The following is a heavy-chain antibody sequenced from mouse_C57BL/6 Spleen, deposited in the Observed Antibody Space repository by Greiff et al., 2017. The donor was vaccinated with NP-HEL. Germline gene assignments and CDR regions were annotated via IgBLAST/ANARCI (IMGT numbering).Heavy chain of an antibody. J-gene: IGHJ4*01. CDR2: IYPGDGDT. CDR1: GYAFSSYW. V-gene: IGHV1-80*01. CDR3: ARGSNLRAMDY. D-gene: IGHD2-5*01. Sequence: QVQLKESGAELVKPGASVKISCKASGYAFSSYWMNWVKQRPGKGLEWIGQIYPGDGDTNYNGKFKGKATLTADKSSSTAYMQLSSLTSEDSAVYFCARGSNLRAMDYWGQGTSVTVSS.